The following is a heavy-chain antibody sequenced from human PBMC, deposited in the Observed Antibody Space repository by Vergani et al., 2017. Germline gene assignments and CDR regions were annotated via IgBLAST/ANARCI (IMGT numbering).Heavy chain of an antibody. J-gene: IGHJ6*03. CDR3: AGIVGATRNYNYYMNV. CDR1: GGSFSGYY. CDR2: INHSGST. D-gene: IGHD1-26*01. Sequence: QVQLQQWGAGLLKPSETLSLTFAVYGGSFSGYYWSWIRKPPGKGLEWSGEINHSGSTNYNPSLKSRVTISVDTSKNQFSLKLSSVTAADTAVYYFAGIVGATRNYNYYMNVWSKGTTVTVSS. V-gene: IGHV4-34*01.